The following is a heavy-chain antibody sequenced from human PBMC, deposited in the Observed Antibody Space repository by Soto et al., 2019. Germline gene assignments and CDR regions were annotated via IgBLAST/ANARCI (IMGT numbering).Heavy chain of an antibody. CDR2: INAGNGNT. Sequence: QVQLVQSGAEVKKPGASVKVSCKASGYTFTSYAMHWVRQAPGQRLEWMGWINAGNGNTKYSQKFQGRVTITRDTSASTAYMELSSLRSEDTAVYYCARALAAAGTSFDYWGQGTLVTVSS. CDR1: GYTFTSYA. D-gene: IGHD6-13*01. CDR3: ARALAAAGTSFDY. J-gene: IGHJ4*02. V-gene: IGHV1-3*01.